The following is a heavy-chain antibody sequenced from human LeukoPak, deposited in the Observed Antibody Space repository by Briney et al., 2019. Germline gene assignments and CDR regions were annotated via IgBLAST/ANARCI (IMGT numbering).Heavy chain of an antibody. J-gene: IGHJ3*02. CDR1: GFTFSSYA. Sequence: GGSLRLSCAASGFTFSSYAMHWVRQAPGKGLEWVAVISYDGSNKYYADSVKGRFTISRDNSKNTLYLQMNSLRAEDTAVYYCARGRIYSSGWSDAFDIWGQGTMVTVSS. D-gene: IGHD6-19*01. CDR3: ARGRIYSSGWSDAFDI. V-gene: IGHV3-30-3*01. CDR2: ISYDGSNK.